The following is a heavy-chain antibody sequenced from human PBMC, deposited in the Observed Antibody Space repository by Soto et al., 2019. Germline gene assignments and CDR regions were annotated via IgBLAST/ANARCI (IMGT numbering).Heavy chain of an antibody. V-gene: IGHV3-9*01. J-gene: IGHJ4*02. CDR3: AKDKLYSNYEYYFDN. D-gene: IGHD4-4*01. Sequence: LRLSCAASGFTFENYAMHWVRQAPGKGLEWVSGISWNSGIIGYADSVKGRFTISRDNAKNSLYLQMNSLRAEDTAFYYCAKDKLYSNYEYYFDNWGRGTQVTVSS. CDR2: ISWNSGII. CDR1: GFTFENYA.